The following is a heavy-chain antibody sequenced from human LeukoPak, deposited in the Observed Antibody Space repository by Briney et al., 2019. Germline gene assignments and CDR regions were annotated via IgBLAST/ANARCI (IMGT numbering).Heavy chain of an antibody. J-gene: IGHJ6*02. CDR3: AKGLWGAYYYGMDV. CDR2: ISGSGVTT. CDR1: GFTFSNYA. Sequence: GGSLRLSCAPSGFTFSNYAMSWVRQAPGKGLEWVSVISGSGVTTDYADSVMGRSTISRDNSRNALYLQLDSLRAEDTAIYFCAKGLWGAYYYGMDVWGQGTTVTVSS. D-gene: IGHD3-16*01. V-gene: IGHV3-23*01.